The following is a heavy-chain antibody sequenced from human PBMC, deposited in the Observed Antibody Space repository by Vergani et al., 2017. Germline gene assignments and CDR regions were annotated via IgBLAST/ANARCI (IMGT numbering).Heavy chain of an antibody. V-gene: IGHV4-39*01. CDR1: GGSIINTYY. Sequence: QPQLLASGPGLVKPSETLSLTCFVSGGSIINTYYWGWIRQSPGKGLEWIGSVRYNGNTYYNPSLKSRVTISVDTSKNQFSVKLSSVTASDTAVYYCTRSRHLLGGTDNWLDPWGQGALVTVSS. CDR2: VRYNGNT. D-gene: IGHD1-1*01. CDR3: TRSRHLLGGTDNWLDP. J-gene: IGHJ5*02.